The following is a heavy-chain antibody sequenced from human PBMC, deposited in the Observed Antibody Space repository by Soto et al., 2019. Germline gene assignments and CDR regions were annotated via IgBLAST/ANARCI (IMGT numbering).Heavy chain of an antibody. CDR2: IYYSGST. D-gene: IGHD3-3*01. J-gene: IGHJ4*02. CDR3: ARAFSTIFGEYYFDY. V-gene: IGHV4-59*01. Sequence: SETLSLTCTVSGGSISSYYWSWIRQPPGKGLEWIGYIYYSGSTNYNPSLKSRVTISVDTSKNQFSLKLSSVTAADTAVYYCARAFSTIFGEYYFDYWGQGTLVTVSS. CDR1: GGSISSYY.